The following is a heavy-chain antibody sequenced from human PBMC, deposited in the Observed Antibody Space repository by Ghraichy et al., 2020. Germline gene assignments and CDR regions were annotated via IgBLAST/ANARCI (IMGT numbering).Heavy chain of an antibody. CDR3: ARQYRYSSSWFTFDY. CDR2: IYPGDSDT. Sequence: GESMNISCKGSGYSFTSYWIGWVRQMPGKGLEWMGIIYPGDSDTRYSPSFQGQVTISADKSISTAYLQWSSLKASDTAMYYCARQYRYSSSWFTFDYWGQGTLVTVSS. CDR1: GYSFTSYW. V-gene: IGHV5-51*01. J-gene: IGHJ4*02. D-gene: IGHD6-13*01.